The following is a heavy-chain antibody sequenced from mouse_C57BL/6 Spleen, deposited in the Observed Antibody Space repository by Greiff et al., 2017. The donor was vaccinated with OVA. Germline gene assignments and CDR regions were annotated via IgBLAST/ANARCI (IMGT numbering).Heavy chain of an antibody. CDR2: INPNNGGT. J-gene: IGHJ2*01. D-gene: IGHD1-1*01. Sequence: VQLKESGPELVKPGASVKMSCKASGYTFTDYNMHWVKQSPGKSLEWIGYINPNNGGTSYNQKFKGKATLTVNKSSSTAYMELRSLTSEDSAVYYCARGDLLLRLAYWGQGTTLTVSS. CDR1: GYTFTDYN. V-gene: IGHV1-22*01. CDR3: ARGDLLLRLAY.